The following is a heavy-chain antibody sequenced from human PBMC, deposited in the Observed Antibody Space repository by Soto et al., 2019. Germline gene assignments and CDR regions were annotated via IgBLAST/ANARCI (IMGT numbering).Heavy chain of an antibody. CDR2: LYYGGST. CDR1: GDSINYSSYF. Sequence: ASETLSLTCTVSGDSINYSSYFWGWIRQPPGKGLDWIGSLYYGGSTYYNPSLRSRVTISVDTSKNQFSLKLSSVTAADTAVYYCARLLRKRYYFDYWGQGTLVTVSS. CDR3: ARLLRKRYYFDY. J-gene: IGHJ4*02. D-gene: IGHD3-22*01. V-gene: IGHV4-39*01.